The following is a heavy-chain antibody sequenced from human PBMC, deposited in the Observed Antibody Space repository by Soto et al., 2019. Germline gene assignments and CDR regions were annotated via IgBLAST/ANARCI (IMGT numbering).Heavy chain of an antibody. CDR1: DGSVSSGSYY. V-gene: IGHV4-61*01. CDR2: IYSSGST. J-gene: IGHJ4*02. D-gene: IGHD5-12*01. CDR3: ARDSLAFFDS. Sequence: SETLSLTCTVSDGSVSSGSYYWTWIRQPPGKGLEWIGYIYSSGSTLYNPSLKSRVIISVDTSMNQFSLKLSSVTAADTAVYYCARDSLAFFDSWGQGTLVTVSS.